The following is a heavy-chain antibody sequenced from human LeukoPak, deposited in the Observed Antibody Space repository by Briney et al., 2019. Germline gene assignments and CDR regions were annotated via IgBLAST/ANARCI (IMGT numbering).Heavy chain of an antibody. Sequence: GGSLGLSCAASGFTVSSNYMSWVRQAPGKGLEWVSVIYSGGSTYYADSVKGRFTISRDNSKNTLYLQMNSLRAEDTAVYYCARGIAAAGTWEYYFDYWGQGTLVTVSS. J-gene: IGHJ4*02. V-gene: IGHV3-53*01. CDR2: IYSGGST. CDR3: ARGIAAAGTWEYYFDY. D-gene: IGHD6-13*01. CDR1: GFTVSSNY.